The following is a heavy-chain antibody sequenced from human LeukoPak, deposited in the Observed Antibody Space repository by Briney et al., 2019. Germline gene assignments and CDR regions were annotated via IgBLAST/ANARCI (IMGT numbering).Heavy chain of an antibody. V-gene: IGHV4-59*01. D-gene: IGHD1-26*01. Sequence: PSETLSLTCTVSGGSISSYYRSWMRQPPGQGLEWIGYIYYSGSTNYNPSLKSRVTISVDTSKNQFSLKLSSVTAADTAVYYCARVSVGATDFDYWGQGTLVTVSS. CDR2: IYYSGST. J-gene: IGHJ4*02. CDR1: GGSISSYY. CDR3: ARVSVGATDFDY.